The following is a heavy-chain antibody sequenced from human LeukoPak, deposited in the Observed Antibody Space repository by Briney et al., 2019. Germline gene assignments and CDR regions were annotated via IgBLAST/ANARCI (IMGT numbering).Heavy chain of an antibody. J-gene: IGHJ4*02. Sequence: GGSLRLSCAASGFTFSSYAMSRVRQAPGKGLEWVSAISGSGGSTYYADSVKGRFTISRDNSKSTLYLQMNSLRAEDTAVYYCAKPEGWFGELLYLDYWGQGTLVTVSS. D-gene: IGHD3-10*01. CDR3: AKPEGWFGELLYLDY. CDR1: GFTFSSYA. V-gene: IGHV3-23*01. CDR2: ISGSGGST.